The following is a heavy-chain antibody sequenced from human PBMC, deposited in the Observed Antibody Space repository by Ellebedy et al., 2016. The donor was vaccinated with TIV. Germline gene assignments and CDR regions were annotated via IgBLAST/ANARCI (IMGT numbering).Heavy chain of an antibody. V-gene: IGHV3-15*07. D-gene: IGHD4-23*01. Sequence: GESLKISXAASGFTFSNAWMNWVRQAPGKGLEWVGRIKSKTDGGTTDYAAPVKGRFTISRDDSKNTLYLQMNSLKTEDTAVYYCTTRWRRGMDVWGQGTTVTVSS. CDR2: IKSKTDGGTT. CDR1: GFTFSNAW. J-gene: IGHJ6*02. CDR3: TTRWRRGMDV.